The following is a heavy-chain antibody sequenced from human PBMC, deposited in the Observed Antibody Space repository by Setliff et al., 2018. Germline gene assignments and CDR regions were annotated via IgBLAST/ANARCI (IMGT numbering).Heavy chain of an antibody. CDR2: IGPYNGNT. D-gene: IGHD1-20*01. J-gene: IGHJ6*02. V-gene: IGHV1-18*01. CDR1: GYTFTRHG. CDR3: AKGGNITRETYYYYGMDV. Sequence: ASVKVSCKASGYTFTRHGISWVRQAPGKGFEWMGWIGPYNGNTYYAQKFQGRVAITTDTSTSTAYMELRSLRSDDTAVYYCAKGGNITRETYYYYGMDVWGQGTTVTVSS.